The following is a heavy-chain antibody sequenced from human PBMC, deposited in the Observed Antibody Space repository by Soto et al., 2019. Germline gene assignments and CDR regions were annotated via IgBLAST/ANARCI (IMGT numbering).Heavy chain of an antibody. V-gene: IGHV3-33*01. D-gene: IGHD3-9*01. CDR3: ARDPADYDILTGDYYYYYGMDV. J-gene: IGHJ6*02. CDR2: IWYDGSNK. CDR1: GFTFSSYG. Sequence: QVQLVESGAGVVQPGRSLRLSCAASGFTFSSYGMHWVRQAPDKGLEWVAVIWYDGSNKYYADSVKGRFTISLDNSKHTLYLQMNSLRAEDTAVYYCARDPADYDILTGDYYYYYGMDVLGQGTKVTVSS.